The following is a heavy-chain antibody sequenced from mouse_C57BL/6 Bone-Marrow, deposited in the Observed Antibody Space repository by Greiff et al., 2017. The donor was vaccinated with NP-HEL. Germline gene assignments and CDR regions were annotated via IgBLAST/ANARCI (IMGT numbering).Heavy chain of an antibody. D-gene: IGHD1-1*01. CDR3: ARGDYYGSSLFDY. V-gene: IGHV1-82*01. J-gene: IGHJ2*01. Sequence: VQLQQSGPELVKPGASVKISCKASGYAFSSSWMNWVKQRPGKGLEWIGRIYPGDGDTNYNGKFKGKATLTADKSSSTAYMQLSSLTSEDSAVDFCARGDYYGSSLFDYWGQGTTLTVSS. CDR1: GYAFSSSW. CDR2: IYPGDGDT.